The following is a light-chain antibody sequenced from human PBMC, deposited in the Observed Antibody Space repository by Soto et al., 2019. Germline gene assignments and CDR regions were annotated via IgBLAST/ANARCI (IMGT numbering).Light chain of an antibody. Sequence: DIQMTQSPSSVSASVGDRVTITCRASQHISAWLAWYQQKPGKAPNLLIYAASSLQGGVPSRFSGSGSGTDFTLTISSLQPADFATYYCQQANNFPLTFGGGTKVEIE. CDR2: AAS. J-gene: IGKJ4*01. CDR1: QHISAW. CDR3: QQANNFPLT. V-gene: IGKV1-12*01.